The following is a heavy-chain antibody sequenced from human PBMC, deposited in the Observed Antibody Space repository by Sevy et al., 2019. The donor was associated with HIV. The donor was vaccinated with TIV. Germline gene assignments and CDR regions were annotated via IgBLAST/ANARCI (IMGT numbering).Heavy chain of an antibody. Sequence: GGSLRLSCAASGFTFSSYAMHWVRQAPGKGLEWVAVISYDGSNKYYADSVKGRFTISRDNSKNTLYLQMNGLRAEDTAVYYCARGGGCSSTSCYLVYYYYYGMDVWGQGTTVTVSS. D-gene: IGHD2-2*01. CDR3: ARGGGCSSTSCYLVYYYYYGMDV. J-gene: IGHJ6*02. CDR1: GFTFSSYA. CDR2: ISYDGSNK. V-gene: IGHV3-30-3*01.